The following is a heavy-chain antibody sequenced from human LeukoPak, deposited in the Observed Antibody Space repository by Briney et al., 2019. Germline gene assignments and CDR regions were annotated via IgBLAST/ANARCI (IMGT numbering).Heavy chain of an antibody. J-gene: IGHJ6*03. CDR2: ISAYNGNT. CDR1: GYTFTSYG. V-gene: IGHV1-18*01. D-gene: IGHD6-13*01. CDR3: ARDLGYSSPDYYYYYMDV. Sequence: GASVKVSCKASGYTFTSYGISWVRQAPGQGLEWMGWISAYNGNTNYAQKLQGRVTMTTDTSTSTAYMELRSLRSEDTAVYYCARDLGYSSPDYYYYYMDVWGKGTTVTVSS.